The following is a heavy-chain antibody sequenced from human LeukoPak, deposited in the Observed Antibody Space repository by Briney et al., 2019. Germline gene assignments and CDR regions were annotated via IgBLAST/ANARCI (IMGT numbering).Heavy chain of an antibody. J-gene: IGHJ4*02. Sequence: PSQTLSLTCTVSGGSISSGGYYWSWIRQHPGKGLEWIGYIYYSGSTYYNPSLKSRVTISVDTSKNQFSLKLSSVTAADTAVYYCARALCGSGSYYNEPHFDYWGQGTLVTVSS. D-gene: IGHD3-10*01. CDR1: GGSISSGGYY. CDR3: ARALCGSGSYYNEPHFDY. CDR2: IYYSGST. V-gene: IGHV4-31*03.